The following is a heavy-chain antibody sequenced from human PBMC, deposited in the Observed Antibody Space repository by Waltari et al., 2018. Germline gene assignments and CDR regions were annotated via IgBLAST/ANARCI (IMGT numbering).Heavy chain of an antibody. Sequence: QVQLQESGPGLVKPSQTLSLTCTVSGGSISSGGYYWSWIRQHPGKGLEWIGYIYYSGITYYNPALKIRVTISVDTSKNQFSLKLSSVTAADTAVYYCARGAVDCSSTSCYREHWFDPWGQGTLVTVSS. CDR2: IYYSGIT. D-gene: IGHD2-2*01. V-gene: IGHV4-31*03. CDR3: ARGAVDCSSTSCYREHWFDP. CDR1: GGSISSGGYY. J-gene: IGHJ5*02.